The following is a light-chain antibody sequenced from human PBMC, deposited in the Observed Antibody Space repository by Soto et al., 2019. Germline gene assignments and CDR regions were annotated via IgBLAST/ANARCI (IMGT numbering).Light chain of an antibody. Sequence: DIVLTQSPGTLFLSPGERATLSCRASQSVTYGYLAWYQLKPGQAPRLLIFGASIRATGIPDRFSGSGSGTEFTLSISRLETEEFAVYYCQQYVTSQLTFGGGTKVAIK. CDR1: QSVTYGY. CDR2: GAS. J-gene: IGKJ4*01. CDR3: QQYVTSQLT. V-gene: IGKV3-20*01.